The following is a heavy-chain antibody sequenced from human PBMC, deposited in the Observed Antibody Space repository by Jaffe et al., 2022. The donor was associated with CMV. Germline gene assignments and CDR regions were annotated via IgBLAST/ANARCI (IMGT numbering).Heavy chain of an antibody. Sequence: EVQLVESGGGLVQPGGSLRLSCAASGFTFSSYEMNWVRQAPGKGLEWVSYISSSGSTIYYADSVKGRFTISRDNAKNSLYLQMNSLRAEDTAVYYCARGDYHLGWFDPWGQGTLVTVSS. D-gene: IGHD4-17*01. V-gene: IGHV3-48*03. CDR3: ARGDYHLGWFDP. CDR2: ISSSGSTI. J-gene: IGHJ5*02. CDR1: GFTFSSYE.